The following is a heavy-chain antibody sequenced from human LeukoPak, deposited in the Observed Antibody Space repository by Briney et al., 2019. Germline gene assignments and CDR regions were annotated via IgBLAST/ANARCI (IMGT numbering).Heavy chain of an antibody. J-gene: IGHJ6*02. D-gene: IGHD3-10*01. V-gene: IGHV3-23*01. CDR1: GFNFSSYA. CDR2: ISGSGGST. Sequence: PGGSLRLSCAASGFNFSSYAMSWVRQAPGKGLEWVSGISGSGGSTFYADSVKGRFTISRDNSENTLYLQMNSLRAEDTAVYYCAKDITMVRGAIGYYGMDVRGQGTTVTVSS. CDR3: AKDITMVRGAIGYYGMDV.